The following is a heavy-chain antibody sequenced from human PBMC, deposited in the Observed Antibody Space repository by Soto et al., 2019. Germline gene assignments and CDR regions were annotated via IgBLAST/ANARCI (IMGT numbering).Heavy chain of an antibody. V-gene: IGHV1-69*02. CDR1: GGTFSSYT. Sequence: SVKVSCKASGGTFSSYTISWVRQAPGQGLEWMGRIIPILGIANYAQKFQGRVTITADKSTSTAYMELSSLRSEDTAVYYCALPTLGPGSSNSCYASFDPCGQGPLVTVSS. CDR3: ALPTLGPGSSNSCYASFDP. J-gene: IGHJ5*02. D-gene: IGHD2-2*01. CDR2: IIPILGIA.